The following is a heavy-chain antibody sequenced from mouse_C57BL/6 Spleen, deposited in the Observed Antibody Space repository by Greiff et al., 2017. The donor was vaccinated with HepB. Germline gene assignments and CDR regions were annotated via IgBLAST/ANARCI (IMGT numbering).Heavy chain of an antibody. CDR2: IYPGDGDT. J-gene: IGHJ1*03. Sequence: VQLQQSGPELVKPGASVKISCKASGYAFSSSWMNWVKQRPGKGLEWIGRIYPGDGDTNYNGKFKGKATLTADKSSSTAYMQLSSLTSEDSAVYFCARTGDGWRYFDVWGTGTTVTVSS. CDR1: GYAFSSSW. CDR3: ARTGDGWRYFDV. V-gene: IGHV1-82*01. D-gene: IGHD2-3*01.